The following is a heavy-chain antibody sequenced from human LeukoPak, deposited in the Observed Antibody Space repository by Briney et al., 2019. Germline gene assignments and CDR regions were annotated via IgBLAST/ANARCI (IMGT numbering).Heavy chain of an antibody. Sequence: PGGSLRLSCAASGFTFSSYAMSWVRQAPGKGREWVSAIGGSGGSTYYADSVKGRFTISRDNSKNTLYLQMNSLRAEDTAVYYCAKERIVLGYCSSTSCFRSVYFDYWGQGTLVTVSS. CDR3: AKERIVLGYCSSTSCFRSVYFDY. V-gene: IGHV3-23*01. D-gene: IGHD2-2*01. J-gene: IGHJ4*02. CDR2: IGGSGGST. CDR1: GFTFSSYA.